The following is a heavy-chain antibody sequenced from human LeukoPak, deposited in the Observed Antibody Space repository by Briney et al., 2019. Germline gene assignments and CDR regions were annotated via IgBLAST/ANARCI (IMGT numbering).Heavy chain of an antibody. V-gene: IGHV3-9*01. CDR1: GFTFDDYA. Sequence: PTGGSLRLSCAASGFTFDDYAMHWVRQAPGKGLEWVSGISWNSGSIGYADSVKGRFTISRDNAKNSLYLQMNSLRAEDTAVYYCARGAPNYYDSSGLDYWGQGTLVTVSS. D-gene: IGHD3-22*01. CDR3: ARGAPNYYDSSGLDY. CDR2: ISWNSGSI. J-gene: IGHJ4*02.